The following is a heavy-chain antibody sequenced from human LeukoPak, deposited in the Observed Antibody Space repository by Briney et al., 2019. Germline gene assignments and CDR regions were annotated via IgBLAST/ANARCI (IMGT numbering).Heavy chain of an antibody. CDR1: GYTFTGYY. D-gene: IGHD6-19*01. J-gene: IGHJ4*02. CDR3: ARDPGEGIAVAGGDY. Sequence: GESLKISCKGSGYTFTGYYMHWVRQAPGQGLEWMGWINPNSGGTNYAQKFQGRVTMTRDTSISTAYMELSRLRSDDTAVYYCARDPGEGIAVAGGDYWGQGTLVTVSS. CDR2: INPNSGGT. V-gene: IGHV1-2*02.